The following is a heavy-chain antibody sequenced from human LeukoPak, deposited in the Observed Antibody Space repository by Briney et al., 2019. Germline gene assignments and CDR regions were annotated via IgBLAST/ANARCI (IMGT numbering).Heavy chain of an antibody. D-gene: IGHD3-9*01. Sequence: GGSLRLSCAASGFTFSRYSMNWVRQAPGKGLEWVSSISISSNYIYYADSVKGRFTISRDNSKNTLSLQVNSLRVEDTAVYYCAKSIERVTYYDILIPLDLWGQGTLVAVSS. J-gene: IGHJ4*02. CDR3: AKSIERVTYYDILIPLDL. V-gene: IGHV3-21*04. CDR1: GFTFSRYS. CDR2: ISISSNYI.